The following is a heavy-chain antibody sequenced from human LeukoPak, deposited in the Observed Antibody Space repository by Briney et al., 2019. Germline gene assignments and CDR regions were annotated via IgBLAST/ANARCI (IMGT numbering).Heavy chain of an antibody. CDR1: GFTLSSYS. D-gene: IGHD4-11*01. V-gene: IGHV3-48*04. Sequence: GGSLRLSCAASGFTLSSYSMNWVRQAPGKGLEWVSYISSSGSTIYYADSVKGRFTISRDNAKNSLYLQMNSLRAEDTAVYYCAREGQDYPDAFDIWGQGTMVTVSS. CDR3: AREGQDYPDAFDI. CDR2: ISSSGSTI. J-gene: IGHJ3*02.